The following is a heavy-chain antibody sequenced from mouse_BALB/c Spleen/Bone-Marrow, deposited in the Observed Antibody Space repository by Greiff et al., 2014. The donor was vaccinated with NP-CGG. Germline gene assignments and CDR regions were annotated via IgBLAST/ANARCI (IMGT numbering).Heavy chain of an antibody. Sequence: EVHLVESGGDLVKPGGSLKLSCAASGFTFSSYGMSWVRQTPDKRLEWVATISSGGVYTYYPDSVKGRFTISRENAKNTLYLQMSSLKSEDTAMYYCARRTGTDYYAMDYWGQGTSVTVSS. CDR3: ARRTGTDYYAMDY. CDR2: ISSGGVYT. J-gene: IGHJ4*01. D-gene: IGHD4-1*01. CDR1: GFTFSSYG. V-gene: IGHV5-6*01.